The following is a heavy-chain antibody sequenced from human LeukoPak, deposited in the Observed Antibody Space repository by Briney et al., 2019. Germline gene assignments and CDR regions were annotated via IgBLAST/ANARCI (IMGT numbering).Heavy chain of an antibody. CDR1: GFTFSGYG. CDR3: AKDLRAIYDVLTGYLDAFDL. V-gene: IGHV3-30*18. Sequence: GGSLRLSCAASGFTFSGYGMHWVRQAPGKGLEWVAAISYDGSKEYYADSVKGRFTISRDSSKNTLYLQMNSLRAVDTAVYYCAKDLRAIYDVLTGYLDAFDLWGQGTMVTVSS. J-gene: IGHJ3*01. D-gene: IGHD3-9*01. CDR2: ISYDGSKE.